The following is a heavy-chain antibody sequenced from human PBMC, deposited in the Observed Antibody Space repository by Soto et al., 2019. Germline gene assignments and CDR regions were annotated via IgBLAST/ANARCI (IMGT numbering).Heavy chain of an antibody. CDR3: ARAKYYDFWSGYALGY. Sequence: PGGSLRLSCAASGFTFSSYWMSWVRQAPGKGLEWVANIKQDGSEKYYVDSVKGRFTISRDNAKNSLYLQMNSLRAEDTAVYYCARAKYYDFWSGYALGYWGQGTLVTVSS. CDR1: GFTFSSYW. J-gene: IGHJ4*02. D-gene: IGHD3-3*01. CDR2: IKQDGSEK. V-gene: IGHV3-7*03.